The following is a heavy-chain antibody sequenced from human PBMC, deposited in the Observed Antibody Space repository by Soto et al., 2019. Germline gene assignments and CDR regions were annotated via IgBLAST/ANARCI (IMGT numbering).Heavy chain of an antibody. J-gene: IGHJ4*02. CDR2: IYYSGST. D-gene: IGHD6-6*01. Sequence: QVQLQESGPGLVKPSETLSLTCTVSGGSISSYYWSWIRQPPGKGLEWIGYIYYSGSTNYNPSLKSRVTISVDTSKNQFSLKLSSVTAADTAVYYCARATYSSSPYYFDYWGQGTLVTVSS. CDR3: ARATYSSSPYYFDY. V-gene: IGHV4-59*01. CDR1: GGSISSYY.